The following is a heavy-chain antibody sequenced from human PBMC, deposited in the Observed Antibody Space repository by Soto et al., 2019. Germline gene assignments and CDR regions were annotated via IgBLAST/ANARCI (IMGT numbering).Heavy chain of an antibody. Sequence: QVQLVQSGAEVKSPGAAVKVSCKTSGYTFINYAIAWVRQAPGQGLEWMGWISAYNGDTVYAQNLRGRVTMTTDTSTTTAYMELRSLRSDDTAVYFCTRESGSGSYYTFDYWGQGTLVTVSS. CDR2: ISAYNGDT. CDR1: GYTFINYA. J-gene: IGHJ4*02. V-gene: IGHV1-18*01. D-gene: IGHD3-10*01. CDR3: TRESGSGSYYTFDY.